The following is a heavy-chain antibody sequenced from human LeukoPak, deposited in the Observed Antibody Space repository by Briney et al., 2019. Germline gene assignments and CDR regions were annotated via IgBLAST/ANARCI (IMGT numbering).Heavy chain of an antibody. D-gene: IGHD3-3*01. CDR1: GGSISSYY. V-gene: IGHV4-59*01. J-gene: IGHJ6*03. Sequence: TLSLTCTVSGGSISSYYWSWIRQPPGKGLEWIGYIYYSGSTNYNPSLKSRVTISVDTSKNQFSLKLSSVTAADTAVYYCARVYYDFWSGHRTNYYMDVWGKGTTVTVSS. CDR3: ARVYYDFWSGHRTNYYMDV. CDR2: IYYSGST.